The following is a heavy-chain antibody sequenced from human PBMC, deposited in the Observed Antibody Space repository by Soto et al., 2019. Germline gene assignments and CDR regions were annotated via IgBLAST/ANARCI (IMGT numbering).Heavy chain of an antibody. D-gene: IGHD5-12*01. CDR3: AKAYSGYGHYYYGMDV. CDR2: IRGSGAST. Sequence: GGSLRLSCAASGFTFSSYAMTWVRQAPGKGLEWVSVIRGSGASTYYADSVKGRFTVSRDNSKNTLYMQMNSLRAEDTAVYYCAKAYSGYGHYYYGMDVWGQGTTVTVSS. J-gene: IGHJ6*02. CDR1: GFTFSSYA. V-gene: IGHV3-23*01.